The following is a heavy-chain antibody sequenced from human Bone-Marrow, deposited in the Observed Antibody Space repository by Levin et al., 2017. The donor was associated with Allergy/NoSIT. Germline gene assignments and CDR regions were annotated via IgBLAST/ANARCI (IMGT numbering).Heavy chain of an antibody. CDR3: ARYRVGGGAYFLAY. V-gene: IGHV4-39*01. CDR1: GGSISSSSYY. D-gene: IGHD4-23*01. J-gene: IGHJ4*02. Sequence: NSSETLSLTCIVSGGSISSSSYYWGWIRQPPGKGLEWIGSISYSGSTYYNSSLKSRVTISVDTSKKQFSLQLSFVTAADTAVYYCARYRVGGGAYFLAYWGQGTLVTVSS. CDR2: ISYSGST.